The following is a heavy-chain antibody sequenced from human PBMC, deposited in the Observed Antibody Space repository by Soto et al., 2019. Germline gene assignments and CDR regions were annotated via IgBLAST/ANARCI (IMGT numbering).Heavy chain of an antibody. J-gene: IGHJ4*02. Sequence: QVQLQESGPGLVKPSGTLSLTCAVSGGSISSSDWWSWVRQPPGKGLEWIGEIYHSGSTNYNPSRKGRVNISVDKSKNQFSLKLSLVTAADTAVYYCARAAMGCSSWPFDYWGQGTLVTVSS. CDR3: ARAAMGCSSWPFDY. CDR2: IYHSGST. D-gene: IGHD6-13*01. CDR1: GGSISSSDW. V-gene: IGHV4-4*02.